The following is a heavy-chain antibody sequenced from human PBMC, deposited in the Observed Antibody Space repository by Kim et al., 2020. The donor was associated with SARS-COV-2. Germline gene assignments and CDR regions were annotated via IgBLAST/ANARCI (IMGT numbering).Heavy chain of an antibody. CDR1: GFTFSSYA. V-gene: IGHV3-23*01. CDR3: AKDFGLDLPRGGCSYGGAFDI. Sequence: GGSLRLSCAASGFTFSSYAMSWVRQAPGKGLEWVSAISGSGGSTYYADSVKGRFTISRDNSKNTLYLQMNSLRAEDTAVYYCAKDFGLDLPRGGCSYGGAFDIWGQGTMVTVSS. CDR2: ISGSGGST. J-gene: IGHJ3*02. D-gene: IGHD5-18*01.